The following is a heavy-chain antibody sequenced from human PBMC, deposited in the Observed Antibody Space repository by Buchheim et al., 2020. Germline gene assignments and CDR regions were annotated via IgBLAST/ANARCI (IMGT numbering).Heavy chain of an antibody. CDR3: ARDLAVAGTSLSYYYYYGMDV. D-gene: IGHD6-19*01. CDR2: INPNSGGT. V-gene: IGHV1-2*02. J-gene: IGHJ6*02. Sequence: QVQLVQSGAEVKKPGASVKVSCKASGYTFTGYYMHWVRQAPGQGLEWMGWINPNSGGTTYAQKFQGRVTMTRDPSISTAYMELSRLRSDDTAVYYCARDLAVAGTSLSYYYYYGMDVWGQGTT. CDR1: GYTFTGYY.